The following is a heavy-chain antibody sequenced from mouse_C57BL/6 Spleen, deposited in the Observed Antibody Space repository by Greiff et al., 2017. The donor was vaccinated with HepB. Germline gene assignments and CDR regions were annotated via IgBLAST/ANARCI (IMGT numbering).Heavy chain of an antibody. CDR3: ARENSRSYYSNLYFDY. Sequence: QVQLQQPGAELVKPGASVKLSCKASGYTFTSYWMHWVKQRPGRGLEWIGRIDPNSGGTKYNEKFKSKATLTVDKPSSTAYMQLSSLTSEDSAVYYCARENSRSYYSNLYFDYWGQGTTLTVSS. D-gene: IGHD2-5*01. J-gene: IGHJ2*01. CDR1: GYTFTSYW. CDR2: IDPNSGGT. V-gene: IGHV1-72*01.